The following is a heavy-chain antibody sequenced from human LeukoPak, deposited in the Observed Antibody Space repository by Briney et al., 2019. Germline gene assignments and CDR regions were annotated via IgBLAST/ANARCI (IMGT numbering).Heavy chain of an antibody. CDR2: IKEDGSVI. CDR1: GFTFSHYW. V-gene: IGHV3-7*01. D-gene: IGHD6-6*01. J-gene: IGHJ4*02. Sequence: SGGSLRLSCAASGFTFSHYWMSWVRQAPGEGLEWVANIKEDGSVIYYADSLKGRFTISRDNAKNSVYLQMNSLRGEDTAVYFCARIGYSSSSFDYWGQGTLVTVSS. CDR3: ARIGYSSSSFDY.